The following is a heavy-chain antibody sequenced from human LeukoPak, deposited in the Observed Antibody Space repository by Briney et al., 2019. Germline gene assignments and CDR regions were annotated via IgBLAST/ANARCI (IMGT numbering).Heavy chain of an antibody. D-gene: IGHD2-2*01. Sequence: ASVKVSCKASGYTFTGYYMHWVRQAPGQGLEWMGWISAYNGNTNYAQKLQGRVTMTTDTSTSTAYMELRSLRSDDTAVYYCAREPRVVPAAPDIWGQGTMVTVSS. CDR2: ISAYNGNT. CDR1: GYTFTGYY. CDR3: AREPRVVPAAPDI. V-gene: IGHV1-18*04. J-gene: IGHJ3*02.